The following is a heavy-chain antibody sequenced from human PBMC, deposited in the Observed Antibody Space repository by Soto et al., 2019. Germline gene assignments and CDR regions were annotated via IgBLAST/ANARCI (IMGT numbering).Heavy chain of an antibody. D-gene: IGHD2-15*01. Sequence: VGSLRLSWAASGFSVSDNYVTWVSQAPGKGLEWVSVIYAAGNTFHADSVKGRLTISRDTSENMFYLQMRSLRVEDTAVYHCARGLGFCSGGACYEYWGQGTVVTVSS. J-gene: IGHJ4*02. CDR3: ARGLGFCSGGACYEY. CDR2: IYAAGNT. CDR1: GFSVSDNY. V-gene: IGHV3-53*01.